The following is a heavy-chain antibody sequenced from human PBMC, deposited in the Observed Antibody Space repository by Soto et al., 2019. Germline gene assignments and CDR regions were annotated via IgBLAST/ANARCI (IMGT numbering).Heavy chain of an antibody. CDR2: ISYDGNNE. J-gene: IGHJ5*02. CDR3: AKDTYYHDSSVYYVFDP. Sequence: QVQLVESGGGVVQPGRSLSLSCTASGFTFSSYGMHWVRQTPGMGLEWVAHISYDGNNEHYTDSVKGRFTISRDNSKNTVYLEMNSLRTEDTALYYWAKDTYYHDSSVYYVFDPWGQGTLVTVSS. V-gene: IGHV3-30*18. CDR1: GFTFSSYG. D-gene: IGHD3-22*01.